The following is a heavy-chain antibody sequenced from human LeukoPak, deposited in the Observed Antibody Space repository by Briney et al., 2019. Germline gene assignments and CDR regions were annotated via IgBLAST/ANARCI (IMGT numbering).Heavy chain of an antibody. CDR2: IKEDGSTK. V-gene: IGHV3-7*01. Sequence: GGSLRISCAASGFTFNHYWMSWVRQAPGKGLKWVANIKEDGSTKYYMDSVKGRFTVSRDNAKNSLYLQMNSLRGEDTAVYYCARIGYRSSSFDYWGQGTLVTASS. D-gene: IGHD6-6*01. J-gene: IGHJ4*02. CDR3: ARIGYRSSSFDY. CDR1: GFTFNHYW.